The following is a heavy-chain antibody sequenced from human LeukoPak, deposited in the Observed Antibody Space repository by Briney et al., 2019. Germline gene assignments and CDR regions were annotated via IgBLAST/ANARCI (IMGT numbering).Heavy chain of an antibody. V-gene: IGHV4-59*01. CDR3: ARDRGYYFGSGSYLGD. D-gene: IGHD3-10*01. CDR2: IYYRGST. CDR1: GGSISTYY. Sequence: SETLSLTCTVSGGSISTYYWSWIRQPPGKGLEWIGYIYYRGSTNYNPSLKSRVTISADTSKNQFSLKLSSVTAADTAVYYCARDRGYYFGSGSYLGDWGQGTLVTVSS. J-gene: IGHJ4*02.